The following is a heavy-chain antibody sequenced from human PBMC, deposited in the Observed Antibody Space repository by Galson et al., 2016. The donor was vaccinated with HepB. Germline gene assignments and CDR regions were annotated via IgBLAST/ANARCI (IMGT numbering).Heavy chain of an antibody. D-gene: IGHD2-21*01. J-gene: IGHJ6*02. CDR1: GFTFSYYA. Sequence: SLRLSCAASGFTFSYYAIHWVRQAPGKGLEWVAVLSNGGSNKYYADSVKGRFTISRDNSKNMLYLQMNSLRAEDTAVYYCARLVWRWRGMDLWGRGTTVTVSS. CDR2: LSNGGSNK. CDR3: ARLVWRWRGMDL. V-gene: IGHV3-30*04.